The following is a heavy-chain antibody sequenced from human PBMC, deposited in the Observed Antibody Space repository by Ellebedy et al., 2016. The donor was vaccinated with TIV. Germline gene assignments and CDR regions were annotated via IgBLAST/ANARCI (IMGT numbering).Heavy chain of an antibody. CDR3: ARGLAVAGTSHY. CDR1: RYTFTGYY. CDR2: INPNSGGT. J-gene: IGHJ4*02. Sequence: ASVQVSCKASRYTFTGYYLHWLRQAPGQGLAWMGWINPNSGGTTYAQKFQGRVTMTRDTSISTAYMELSRLRSDDTAVYYCARGLAVAGTSHYWGQGTLVTVSS. V-gene: IGHV1-2*02. D-gene: IGHD6-19*01.